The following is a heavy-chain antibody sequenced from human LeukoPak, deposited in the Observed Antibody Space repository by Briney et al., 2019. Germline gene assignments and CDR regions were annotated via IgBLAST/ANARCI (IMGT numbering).Heavy chain of an antibody. CDR1: GFTFDDYA. V-gene: IGHV3-9*01. D-gene: IGHD3-3*01. CDR3: AKVPKILYAGSTGKGRFFGY. CDR2: ISWNSGSI. J-gene: IGHJ4*02. Sequence: PGRSLRLSCAASGFTFDDYAMHWVRQAPGKGLEWVSGISWNSGSIGYADSVKGRFTISRDNAKNSLYLQMNSLRAEDTALYYFAKVPKILYAGSTGKGRFFGYWGQGNPVPVSS.